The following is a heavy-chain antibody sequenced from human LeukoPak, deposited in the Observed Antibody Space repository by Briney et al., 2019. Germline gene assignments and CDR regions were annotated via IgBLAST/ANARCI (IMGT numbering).Heavy chain of an antibody. V-gene: IGHV1-8*01. CDR3: AGLGYCSGGSCSDAFDI. CDR2: MNPNSGNT. Sequence: GASVKVSCKASGYTFTSYDINWVRQATGQGPEWMGWMNPNSGNTGYAQKFQGRVTMARNTSISTAYMELSSLRSEDTAVYYCAGLGYCSGGSCSDAFDIWGQGTMVTVSS. J-gene: IGHJ3*02. D-gene: IGHD2-15*01. CDR1: GYTFTSYD.